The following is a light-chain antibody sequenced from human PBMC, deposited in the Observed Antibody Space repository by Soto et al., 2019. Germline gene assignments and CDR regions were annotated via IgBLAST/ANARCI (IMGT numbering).Light chain of an antibody. CDR3: QQFGNSPYT. CDR1: QSVSSSY. V-gene: IGKV3-20*01. J-gene: IGKJ2*01. Sequence: EIVLTQSPGTLSLSPGERATLSCRASQSVSSSYLAWYQQKPGQTPKLLIYGASNRATGIPDRFSGSGSGTDFPLTISRLEPEDFAVYYCQQFGNSPYTFGQGTKLEIK. CDR2: GAS.